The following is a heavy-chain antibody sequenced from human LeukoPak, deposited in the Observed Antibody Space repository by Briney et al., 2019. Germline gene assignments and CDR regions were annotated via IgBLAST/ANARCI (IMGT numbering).Heavy chain of an antibody. V-gene: IGHV1-18*01. CDR1: SYTFTNDG. D-gene: IGHD5-24*01. CDR3: ARGPHRGAYNWLFDN. J-gene: IGHJ4*02. CDR2: ISANNGNT. Sequence: GASVKVSCKTSSYTFTNDGITWVRHAPGQGLEWMGSISANNGNTKYAQKLQGRVTMTTDTSTSTGYMELRSLRSDDTAVYYCARGPHRGAYNWLFDNWGQGTLVTVSS.